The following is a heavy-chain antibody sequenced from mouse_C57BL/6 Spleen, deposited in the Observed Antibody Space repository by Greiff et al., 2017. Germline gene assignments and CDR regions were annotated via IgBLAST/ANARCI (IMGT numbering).Heavy chain of an antibody. CDR2: IWSDGST. V-gene: IGHV2-6-1*01. J-gene: IGHJ2*01. CDR1: GFSLTSYG. D-gene: IGHD2-3*01. CDR3: ARHDGYYGNFDY. Sequence: VKLMESGPGLVAPSQSLSITCTVSGFSLTSYGVHWVRQPPGKGLEWLVVIWSDGSTTYNSALKSRLSISKDNSKSQVFLKMNSLQTDDTAMYYCARHDGYYGNFDYWGQGTTLTVSS.